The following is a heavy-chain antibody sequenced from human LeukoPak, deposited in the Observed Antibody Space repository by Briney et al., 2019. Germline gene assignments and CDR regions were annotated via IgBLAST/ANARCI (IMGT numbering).Heavy chain of an antibody. CDR1: GGSFSGHY. CDR3: AREWRLLRPYYFDY. V-gene: IGHV4-34*01. D-gene: IGHD5-12*01. Sequence: SETLSLTCAVYGGSFSGHYWSWIRQPPGKGLEWMGETRQSGSTNYNPALKSRVTISADTSKNQFSVKLSSVTAADTAVYYCAREWRLLRPYYFDYWGQGTLVTVSS. CDR2: TRQSGST. J-gene: IGHJ4*01.